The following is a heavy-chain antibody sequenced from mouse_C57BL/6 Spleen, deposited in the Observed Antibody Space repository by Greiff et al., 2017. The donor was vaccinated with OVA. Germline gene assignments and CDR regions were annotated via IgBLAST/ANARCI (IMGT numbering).Heavy chain of an antibody. Sequence: EVHLVESGGGLVKPGGSLKLSCAASGFTFSSYAMSWVRQTPEKRLEWVATISDGGSYTYYPDNVKGRFTISRDNAKNNLYLQMSHLKSEDTAMYYCASDAMDYWGQGTSVTVSS. CDR3: ASDAMDY. CDR2: ISDGGSYT. CDR1: GFTFSSYA. V-gene: IGHV5-4*01. J-gene: IGHJ4*01.